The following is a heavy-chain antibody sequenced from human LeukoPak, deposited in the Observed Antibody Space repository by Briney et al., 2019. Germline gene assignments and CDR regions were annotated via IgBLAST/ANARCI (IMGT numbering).Heavy chain of an antibody. V-gene: IGHV4-31*03. Sequence: SETLSLTCSVSGGSVSSGSYYWSWIRQHPGKGLEWIGYINYSEKTYYNPSLKSRVSISVDTSRNQFSLKLSSVTAADTAVYYCARRKRVDLGGSDHRDYFAYWGQPTLVTVSS. CDR1: GGSVSSGSYY. D-gene: IGHD3/OR15-3a*01. J-gene: IGHJ4*02. CDR2: INYSEKT. CDR3: ARRKRVDLGGSDHRDYFAY.